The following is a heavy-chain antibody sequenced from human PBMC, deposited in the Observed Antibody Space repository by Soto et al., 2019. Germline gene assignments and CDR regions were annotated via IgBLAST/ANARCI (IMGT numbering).Heavy chain of an antibody. CDR1: GYTFSDFD. D-gene: IGHD3-16*01. CDR2: MNAKSGDT. Sequence: ASVKVSCKASGYTFSDFDINWLRQAAGQGPEWMGWMNAKSGDTFSAQRLQGKFNMTWDTSLSTAYMEVGSLTSDDAAIYYCARGNPFNYAGFDVWGQGTTVTVS. J-gene: IGHJ6*02. V-gene: IGHV1-8*01. CDR3: ARGNPFNYAGFDV.